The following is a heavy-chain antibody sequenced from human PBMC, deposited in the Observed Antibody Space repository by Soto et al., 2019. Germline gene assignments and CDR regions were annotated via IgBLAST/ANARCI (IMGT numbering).Heavy chain of an antibody. J-gene: IGHJ6*02. CDR1: GYTFTSYY. CDR3: ARDRGYDPKNIKLMFYLSSYYYYYGMDV. Sequence: ASVKVSCKASGYTFTSYYMHWVRQAPGQGLEWMGIINPSGGSTSYAQKFQGRVTMTRDTSTSTVYMELSSLRSEDTAVYYCARDRGYDPKNIKLMFYLSSYYYYYGMDVWGQGTTVTVSS. V-gene: IGHV1-46*01. CDR2: INPSGGST. D-gene: IGHD5-12*01.